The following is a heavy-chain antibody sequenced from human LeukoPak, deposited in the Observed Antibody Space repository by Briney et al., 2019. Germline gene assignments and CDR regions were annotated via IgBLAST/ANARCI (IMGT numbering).Heavy chain of an antibody. D-gene: IGHD5-12*01. CDR3: ARDGYDSGMTFDY. J-gene: IGHJ4*02. Sequence: SETLSLTCAVYGGSFSGYYWSWIRQPPGKGLEWIGEVNHSGSTNYNPSLKSRVTISVDTSKNQFSLKLSSVTAAHTAEYYWARDGYDSGMTFDYWGQGTLVTVSS. CDR2: VNHSGST. V-gene: IGHV4-34*01. CDR1: GGSFSGYY.